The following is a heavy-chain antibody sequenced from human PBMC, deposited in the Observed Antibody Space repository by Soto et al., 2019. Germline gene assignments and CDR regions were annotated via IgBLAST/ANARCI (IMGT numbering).Heavy chain of an antibody. CDR2: INPNGGVT. D-gene: IGHD2-2*01. V-gene: IGHV1-2*04. Sequence: ASVKVSCKSSGDSFNDYYIHWVRQAPGQGLEWMGWINPNGGVTKYAQKFQGWVTMTRDTSIRTVYMELSRLRSDDTAVYYCARDHLVPYGHGMDVWGQGNTVTVS. CDR3: ARDHLVPYGHGMDV. J-gene: IGHJ6*02. CDR1: GDSFNDYY.